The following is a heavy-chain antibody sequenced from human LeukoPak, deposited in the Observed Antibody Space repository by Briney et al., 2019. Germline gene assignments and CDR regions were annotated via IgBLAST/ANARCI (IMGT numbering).Heavy chain of an antibody. CDR1: GGTFSSYA. D-gene: IGHD2-2*02. CDR2: IIPIFGTA. Sequence: SVKVSCKASGGTFSSYAISWVRQAPGQGLEWMEGIIPIFGTANYAQKFQGRVTITTDESTSTAYMELSSLRSEDTAVYYCARVSGYCSSTSCYNHYYYYMDVWGKGTTVTVSS. CDR3: ARVSGYCSSTSCYNHYYYYMDV. V-gene: IGHV1-69*05. J-gene: IGHJ6*03.